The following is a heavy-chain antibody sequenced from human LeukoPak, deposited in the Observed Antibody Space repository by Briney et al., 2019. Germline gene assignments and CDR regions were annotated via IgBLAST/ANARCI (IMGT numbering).Heavy chain of an antibody. CDR1: GYTFTGYY. Sequence: ASVKVSCKASGYTFTGYYMHWVRQAPGQGLEWMGWINPNIGGTNYAQKFQGRVTMTRDTSISTAYVELRRLRSDDTAVYYCARGPWIAAAGYNWFDPWGQGTLVTVSS. V-gene: IGHV1-2*02. CDR3: ARGPWIAAAGYNWFDP. D-gene: IGHD6-13*01. J-gene: IGHJ5*02. CDR2: INPNIGGT.